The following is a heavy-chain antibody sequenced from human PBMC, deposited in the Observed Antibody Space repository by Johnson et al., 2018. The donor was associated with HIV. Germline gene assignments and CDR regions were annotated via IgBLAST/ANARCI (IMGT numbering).Heavy chain of an antibody. CDR3: ATSTASDAFDI. CDR2: IKKDGSEK. J-gene: IGHJ3*02. Sequence: VQLVESGGGLVQPGGSLTLSCAASGFTFSNYWMSWVRQSPGKGLEWVANIKKDGSEKYYVDSVKGRFTISRDNAKNSLYLQMNSLRAEDTAVYYCATSTASDAFDIWGQGTMVTVSS. V-gene: IGHV3-7*02. D-gene: IGHD1-1*01. CDR1: GFTFSNYW.